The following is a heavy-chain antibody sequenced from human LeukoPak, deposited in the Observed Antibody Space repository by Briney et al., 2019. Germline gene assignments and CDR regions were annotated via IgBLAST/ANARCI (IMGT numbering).Heavy chain of an antibody. CDR1: GFTFGGYP. D-gene: IGHD3-9*01. Sequence: GGSLRLSCAASGFTFGGYPMNWLRQPPGKGLESLAYISGNSGSIHHADSVKGRFTVSRDNAKNSLYLQMNSLKAEDTAVYYCARVVDMMTGADYWGQGTLVTVSS. V-gene: IGHV3-48*03. CDR3: ARVVDMMTGADY. CDR2: ISGNSGSI. J-gene: IGHJ4*02.